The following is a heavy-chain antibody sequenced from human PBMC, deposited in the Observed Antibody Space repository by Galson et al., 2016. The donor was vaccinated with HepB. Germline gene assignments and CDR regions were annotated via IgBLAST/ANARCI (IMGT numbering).Heavy chain of an antibody. CDR3: ARRTHDWGGYFDL. CDR1: GFTFDNHG. D-gene: IGHD2-21*01. CDR2: ISWNSNKI. V-gene: IGHV3-9*01. J-gene: IGHJ4*02. Sequence: SLRLSCAASGFTFDNHGMNWVRQAPGKGLEWVAGISWNSNKIVYADSVKGRFTISRDNAKNSLYLQMNSLRSEDTALYFCARRTHDWGGYFDLWGQGTRVTVSS.